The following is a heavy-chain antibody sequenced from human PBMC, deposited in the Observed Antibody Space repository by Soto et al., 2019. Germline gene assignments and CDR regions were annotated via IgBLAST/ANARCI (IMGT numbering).Heavy chain of an antibody. Sequence: SSETLSLTCTVSGGSISSGGYYWSWIRQHPGKGLEWIGYIYYSGSTYYNPSLKSRVTISVDTSKNQFSLKLSSVTAADTAVYYCARTSYYYDSSGYYSAFDIWGQGTMVTVSS. CDR2: IYYSGST. J-gene: IGHJ3*02. D-gene: IGHD3-22*01. V-gene: IGHV4-31*03. CDR3: ARTSYYYDSSGYYSAFDI. CDR1: GGSISSGGYY.